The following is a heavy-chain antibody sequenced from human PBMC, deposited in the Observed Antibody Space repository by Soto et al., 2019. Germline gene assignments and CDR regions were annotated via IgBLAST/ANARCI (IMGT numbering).Heavy chain of an antibody. J-gene: IGHJ5*02. CDR3: ARGYRQWLRLTLTSAGPNWFDP. D-gene: IGHD5-12*01. V-gene: IGHV4-39*07. Sequence: SETLSLTCTVSGGSISSSSYYWGWIRQPPGKGLEWIGSIYYSGSTNYNPSLKSRVTISVDTSKNQFSLKLSSVTAADTAVYYCARGYRQWLRLTLTSAGPNWFDPWGQGTLVTVSS. CDR1: GGSISSSSYY. CDR2: IYYSGST.